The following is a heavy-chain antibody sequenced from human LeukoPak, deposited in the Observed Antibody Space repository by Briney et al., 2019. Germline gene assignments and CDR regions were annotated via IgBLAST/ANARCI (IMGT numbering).Heavy chain of an antibody. CDR3: ERQIAEGGKHYCYYSAIDV. D-gene: IGHD6-13*01. V-gene: IGHV4-59*08. J-gene: IGHJ6*02. CDR2: TYYSGSN. Sequence: SETLSLTCTVSGGSISSYYWSWIRQPPGKGLEWIGYTYYSGSNNYNPTLKSRVTISVDTSKNQFSLKLSSVTAADTPVYYCERQIAEGGKHYCYYSAIDVWGQGTTVTVSS. CDR1: GGSISSYY.